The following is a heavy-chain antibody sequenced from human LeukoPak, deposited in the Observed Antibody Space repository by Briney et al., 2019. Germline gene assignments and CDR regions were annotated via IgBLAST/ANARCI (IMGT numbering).Heavy chain of an antibody. Sequence: GGSLRLSCAASGFTFSNAWMSWVRQAPGKGLEWVGRIKSKTDGGTTDYAAPVKGRFTISRDDSKNTLYLQMNSLKTEDTAVYYCTTLDGLAQLGGDYYYYGMDVWGQGTTVTVSS. J-gene: IGHJ6*02. CDR2: IKSKTDGGTT. V-gene: IGHV3-15*01. CDR1: GFTFSNAW. CDR3: TTLDGLAQLGGDYYYYGMDV. D-gene: IGHD6-13*01.